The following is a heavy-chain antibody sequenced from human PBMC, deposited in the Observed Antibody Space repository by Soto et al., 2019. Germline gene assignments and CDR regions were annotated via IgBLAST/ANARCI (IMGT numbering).Heavy chain of an antibody. D-gene: IGHD3-10*01. V-gene: IGHV3-23*01. CDR3: AKASELWFGESSGYYYGMDV. Sequence: GGSLRLSCAASGFTFSSYAMSWVRQAPGKGLEWVSAISGSGGSTYYADSVKGRFTISRDNSKNTLYLQMNSLRAEDTAVYYCAKASELWFGESSGYYYGMDVWGQGTTVTVSS. CDR1: GFTFSSYA. CDR2: ISGSGGST. J-gene: IGHJ6*02.